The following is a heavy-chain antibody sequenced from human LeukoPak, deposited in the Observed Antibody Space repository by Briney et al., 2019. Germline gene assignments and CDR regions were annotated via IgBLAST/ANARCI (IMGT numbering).Heavy chain of an antibody. Sequence: ASVKVSCKASGGTFSSYAISWVQQAPGQGLEWMGGIIPIFGTANYAQKFQGRVTITADESTSTAYMELSSLRSEDTAMYYCARDLPQYSGSYYSGLGYWGQGTLVTVSS. CDR2: IIPIFGTA. CDR1: GGTFSSYA. CDR3: ARDLPQYSGSYYSGLGY. J-gene: IGHJ4*02. V-gene: IGHV1-69*13. D-gene: IGHD1-26*01.